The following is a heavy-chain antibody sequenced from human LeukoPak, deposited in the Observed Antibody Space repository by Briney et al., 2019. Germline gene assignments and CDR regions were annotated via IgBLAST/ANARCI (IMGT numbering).Heavy chain of an antibody. CDR2: IYYSGST. CDR3: ARSRAGTDY. Sequence: SETLSLTCTVSGGSISSYYWSWIRQPPGKGLEWIGYIYYSGSTNYNPSLKSRVTISVDTFKNQFSLKLSSVTAADTAVYYCARSRAGTDYWGQGTLVTVSS. J-gene: IGHJ4*02. V-gene: IGHV4-59*01. D-gene: IGHD1-26*01. CDR1: GGSISSYY.